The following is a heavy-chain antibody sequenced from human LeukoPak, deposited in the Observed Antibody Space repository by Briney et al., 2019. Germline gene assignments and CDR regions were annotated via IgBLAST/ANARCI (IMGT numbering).Heavy chain of an antibody. Sequence: SETLSLTCTVSGGSISSYYWSWIRQPPGKGLEWIGYIYYSGSTNYNPSLKSRVTISLDTSKNQFSLKLSSVTAADTAFYYCARAGRDDFNYVIDYWGQETLVTVSS. CDR2: IYYSGST. CDR3: ARAGRDDFNYVIDY. J-gene: IGHJ4*02. CDR1: GGSISSYY. V-gene: IGHV4-59*01. D-gene: IGHD5-24*01.